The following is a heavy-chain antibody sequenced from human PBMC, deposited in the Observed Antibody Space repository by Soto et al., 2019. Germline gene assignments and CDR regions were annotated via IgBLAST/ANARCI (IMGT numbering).Heavy chain of an antibody. D-gene: IGHD5-12*01. J-gene: IGHJ6*03. CDR1: GGSISSYY. CDR3: ATLPGPYEYGYYYYMDV. CDR2: IYYSGST. Sequence: SETLSLTCTVSGGSISSYYWSWIRQPPGKGLEWIGYIYYSGSTNYNPSLKSRVTISVDTSKNQFSLKLSSVTAADTAVYYCATLPGPYEYGYYYYMDVWGKGTTVTVSS. V-gene: IGHV4-59*08.